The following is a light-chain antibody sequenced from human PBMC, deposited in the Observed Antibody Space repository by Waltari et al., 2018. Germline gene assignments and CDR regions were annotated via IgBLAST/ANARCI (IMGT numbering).Light chain of an antibody. CDR3: MQSLQALWT. J-gene: IGKJ1*01. CDR2: LGS. Sequence: DIVMTQSTVSLPVTPGEPASISCRSRQSLTHSNANNYLDWYLQKQGQSPQLLSYLGSNRASGVPDRFSGSGAGTDFTLRINRVEAEDVGVYYCMQSLQALWTFGQGTKVEIK. V-gene: IGKV2-28*01. CDR1: QSLTHSNANNY.